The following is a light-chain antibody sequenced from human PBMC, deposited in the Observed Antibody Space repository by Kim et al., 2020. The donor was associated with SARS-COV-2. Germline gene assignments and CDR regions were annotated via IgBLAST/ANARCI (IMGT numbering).Light chain of an antibody. Sequence: GQSITISCTGTRSDVGSYNLVSWYQQHPGKAPKLMIYEVNKRPSGVSNRFSGSKSGNTASLTISGLQAEDEADYYCSSYAGSTSVVFGGGTQLTVL. CDR3: SSYAGSTSVV. CDR2: EVN. V-gene: IGLV2-23*02. J-gene: IGLJ2*01. CDR1: RSDVGSYNL.